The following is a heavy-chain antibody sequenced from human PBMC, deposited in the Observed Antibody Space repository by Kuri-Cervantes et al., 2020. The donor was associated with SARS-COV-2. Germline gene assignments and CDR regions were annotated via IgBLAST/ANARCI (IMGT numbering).Heavy chain of an antibody. J-gene: IGHJ4*02. CDR2: IYYSGST. CDR3: ARHYFEGPLNFDY. CDR1: GGSISSYY. D-gene: IGHD3-9*01. V-gene: IGHV4-59*08. Sequence: SETLSLTCTVSGGSISSYYWSWIRQPPGKGLEWIGYIYYSGSTNYNPSLKSRVTISVDTSKNQFSLKLSSVTAADTAVYYCARHYFEGPLNFDYWGQGTLVTVSS.